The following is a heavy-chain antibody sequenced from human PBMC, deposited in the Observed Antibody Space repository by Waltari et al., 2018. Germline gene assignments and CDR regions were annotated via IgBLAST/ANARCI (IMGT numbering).Heavy chain of an antibody. Sequence: EVQLVESGGGLVKPGGSLRLSCAASGFTFSNAWMSWVRQAPGKGLEWVGRIKSRTDGGTTDYAAPVKGRFTISRDDSKNTLYLQMNSLKTEDTAVYYCTLAAAGYYFDYWGQGTLVTVSS. D-gene: IGHD6-13*01. V-gene: IGHV3-15*01. CDR1: GFTFSNAW. CDR2: IKSRTDGGTT. CDR3: TLAAAGYYFDY. J-gene: IGHJ4*02.